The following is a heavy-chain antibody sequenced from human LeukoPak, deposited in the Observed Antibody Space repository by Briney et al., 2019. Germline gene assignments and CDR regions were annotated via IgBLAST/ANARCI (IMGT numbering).Heavy chain of an antibody. CDR1: GFSFSSYA. D-gene: IGHD7-27*01. J-gene: IGHJ4*02. CDR3: AKVQLGIGVDY. Sequence: GGSLRLSCAASGFSFSSYAVSWVRQAPGRGLEWVSGISDVGSRTYYADSLKGRFTISRDDSKNTLYLQMNSLRAEDTAVYYCAKVQLGIGVDYWGQGSLVSVSS. V-gene: IGHV3-23*01. CDR2: ISDVGSRT.